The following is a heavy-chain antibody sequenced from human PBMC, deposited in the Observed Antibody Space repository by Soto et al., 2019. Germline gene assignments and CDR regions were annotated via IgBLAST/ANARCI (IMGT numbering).Heavy chain of an antibody. V-gene: IGHV3-23*01. D-gene: IGHD1-26*01. J-gene: IGHJ4*02. CDR2: ISSGGGSP. Sequence: EVQLLESGGGLVQPGGSLTLSCGVSGFPFGPSTMSWVRQAPGKGLEWVSSISSGGGSPYYADSVKGRFTISRNNSKNTLFLQMNSLRAEDTAVYYCAKGDGRIVPRHFDYWGQGTLVTVSS. CDR1: GFPFGPST. CDR3: AKGDGRIVPRHFDY.